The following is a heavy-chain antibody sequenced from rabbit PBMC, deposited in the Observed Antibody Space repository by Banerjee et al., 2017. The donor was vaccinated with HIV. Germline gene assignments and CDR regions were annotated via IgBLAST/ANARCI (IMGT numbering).Heavy chain of an antibody. V-gene: IGHV1S40*01. CDR1: GIDFSGYYY. Sequence: QSLQESGGGLFQPGASLTLTCTASGIDFSGYYYVCWVRQAPGKGLEWIGYIYRSGSTYYASWAKGRFTISKTSSTTVTLQMTSLTAADTATYFCARDLAGVIGWNFNLWGPGTLVTVS. J-gene: IGHJ4*01. CDR3: ARDLAGVIGWNFNL. CDR2: IYRSGST. D-gene: IGHD4-1*01.